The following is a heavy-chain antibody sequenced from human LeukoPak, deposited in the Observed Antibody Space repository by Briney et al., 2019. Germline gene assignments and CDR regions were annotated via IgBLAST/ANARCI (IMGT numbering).Heavy chain of an antibody. D-gene: IGHD3-10*01. Sequence: GGSLRLSCAASGFTFSNAWMSWVRQAPGKGLEWVGRIKSKADGGTTDYAAPVKGRFTISRDDSKNTLYLQMNSLKTEDTAVYYCTTARYYYGSEGGYWGQGTLVTVSS. CDR2: IKSKADGGTT. CDR1: GFTFSNAW. CDR3: TTARYYYGSEGGY. J-gene: IGHJ4*02. V-gene: IGHV3-15*01.